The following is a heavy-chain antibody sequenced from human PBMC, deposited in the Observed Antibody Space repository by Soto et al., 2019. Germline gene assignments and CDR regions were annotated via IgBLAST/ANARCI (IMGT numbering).Heavy chain of an antibody. J-gene: IGHJ6*02. V-gene: IGHV4-31*01. CDR2: IYYSGST. CDR3: ASGPRPSDYFYGMDG. CDR1: GVSISSGGYY. Sequence: QVQLQVSGPGLVKPSQTLSLTCTVSGVSISSGGYYWSWIRQHPEQGLEWTGYIYYSGSTYYNPSLKSPVTVSVDTSKDQFSVKLGSVTAADTAVYFCASGPRPSDYFYGMDGWGQGTTVTVSS.